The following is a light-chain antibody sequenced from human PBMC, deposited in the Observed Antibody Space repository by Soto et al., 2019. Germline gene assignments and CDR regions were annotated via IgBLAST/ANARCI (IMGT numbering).Light chain of an antibody. CDR3: QQYGSSPPQLT. CDR2: GAS. CDR1: QSVSSSY. J-gene: IGKJ4*01. Sequence: EIVLTQSPGTLSLSPGERATLSCRASQSVSSSYLAWYQQKPGQAPRLLIYGASSRATGIPDRFRGSGSGTDFTLTISRLEPEDFAVYYCQQYGSSPPQLTFGGGTKVEIK. V-gene: IGKV3-20*01.